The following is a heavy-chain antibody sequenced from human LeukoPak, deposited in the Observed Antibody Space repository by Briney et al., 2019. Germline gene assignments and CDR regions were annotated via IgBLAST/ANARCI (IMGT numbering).Heavy chain of an antibody. Sequence: ASVKVSCTASGYTFTSYDINCVRQATGQGLEELSWMNPNSGNTGYAQKFQGRVTMTRNTSISTSYLELSSLRSEDTAVYYCARGATVTTHYYYYYYIDDWGQGTMVTISS. V-gene: IGHV1-8*01. J-gene: IGHJ6*03. CDR2: MNPNSGNT. D-gene: IGHD4-17*01. CDR1: GYTFTSYD. CDR3: ARGATVTTHYYYYYYIDD.